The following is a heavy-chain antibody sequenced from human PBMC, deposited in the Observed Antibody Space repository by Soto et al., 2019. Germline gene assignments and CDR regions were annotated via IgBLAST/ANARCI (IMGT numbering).Heavy chain of an antibody. CDR3: ARGNLSFDFDS. Sequence: QIQLVESGGDVVQPGKSLRLSCAASGFNFGFFGMHWVRQAPGKGLEWVAFISGDGINTQYADSVRGRFTLSRDYSRKTKYLQMDSLRDEDTVLYYCARGNLSFDFDSWGLGTLVTVSS. D-gene: IGHD1-26*01. CDR2: ISGDGINT. V-gene: IGHV3-30*03. CDR1: GFNFGFFG. J-gene: IGHJ4*02.